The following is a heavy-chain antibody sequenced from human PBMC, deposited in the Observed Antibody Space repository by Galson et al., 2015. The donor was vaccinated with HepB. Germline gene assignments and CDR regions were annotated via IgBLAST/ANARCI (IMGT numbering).Heavy chain of an antibody. Sequence: SVKVSCKASGYTFTSYAMHWVRQAPGQRLEWMGWINAGNGNTKYSQKFQGRVTITRDTSASTAYMELSSLRSEDTAVYYCASGPQFYCTNGVCLGGWFDPWGQGTLVTVSS. D-gene: IGHD2-8*01. CDR2: INAGNGNT. V-gene: IGHV1-3*01. J-gene: IGHJ5*02. CDR3: ASGPQFYCTNGVCLGGWFDP. CDR1: GYTFTSYA.